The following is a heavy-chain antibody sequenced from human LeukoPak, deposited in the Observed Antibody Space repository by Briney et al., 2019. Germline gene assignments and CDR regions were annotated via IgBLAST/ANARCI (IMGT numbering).Heavy chain of an antibody. V-gene: IGHV1-18*01. J-gene: IGHJ4*02. D-gene: IGHD2-2*02. Sequence: ASVKVSCKASGYTFTSYGISWVRQAPGQGLEWMRWISAYNGNTNYAQKLQGRVTMTTDTSTSTAYMELRSLRSDDTAVYYCARAEAGYCSSTSCYIPYFDYWGQGTLVTVSS. CDR2: ISAYNGNT. CDR1: GYTFTSYG. CDR3: ARAEAGYCSSTSCYIPYFDY.